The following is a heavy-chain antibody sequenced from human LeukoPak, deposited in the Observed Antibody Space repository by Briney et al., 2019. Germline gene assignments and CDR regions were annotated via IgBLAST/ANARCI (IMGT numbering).Heavy chain of an antibody. CDR1: GFTVSGNY. Sequence: GGSLRLSCAASGFTVSGNYMSWVRQAPGKGLEWVSVIYSGGSTYYADSVKGRFTISRHNSKNTLYLQMNSLRAEDTAVYYCRTYYYDSSGYTTLDYWGQGTLVTVSS. J-gene: IGHJ4*02. D-gene: IGHD3-22*01. CDR2: IYSGGST. CDR3: RTYYYDSSGYTTLDY. V-gene: IGHV3-53*04.